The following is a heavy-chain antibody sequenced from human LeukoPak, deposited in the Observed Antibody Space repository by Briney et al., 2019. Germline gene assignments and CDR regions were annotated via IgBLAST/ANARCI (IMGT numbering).Heavy chain of an antibody. CDR1: GYTFTTYG. CDR3: ALIPYCTTATCYYFDF. Sequence: ASVKVSCKASGYTFTTYGISWVRQAPGQGLEWMGWISTYNGDTNYAQKLQGRVTMTADTSTSTTYMELRSLRSDDTAVYYCALIPYCTTATCYYFDFWGQGTLVTVSS. J-gene: IGHJ4*02. V-gene: IGHV1-18*01. D-gene: IGHD2-2*01. CDR2: ISTYNGDT.